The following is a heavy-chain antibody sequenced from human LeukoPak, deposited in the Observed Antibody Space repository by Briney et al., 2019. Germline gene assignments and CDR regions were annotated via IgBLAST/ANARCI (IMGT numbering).Heavy chain of an antibody. CDR1: GFTFSSYA. D-gene: IGHD3-10*01. CDR3: ARDGTRKFDLFGGVYYYYYYMDV. Sequence: PGRSLRLSCAAPGFTFSSYAMHWVRQAPGKGLEWVAVISYDGSNKYYADSVKGRFTISRDNSKNTLYLQMNSLRAEDTAVYYCARDGTRKFDLFGGVYYYYYYMDVWGKGTTVTVSS. V-gene: IGHV3-30*04. J-gene: IGHJ6*03. CDR2: ISYDGSNK.